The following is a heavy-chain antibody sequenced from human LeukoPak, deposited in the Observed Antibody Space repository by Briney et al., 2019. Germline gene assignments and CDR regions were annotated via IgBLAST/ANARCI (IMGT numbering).Heavy chain of an antibody. V-gene: IGHV3-23*01. CDR3: AKEGLLLWFGELLSAGAFDI. CDR2: ISGSGGST. D-gene: IGHD3-10*01. CDR1: GFTFSSYG. J-gene: IGHJ3*02. Sequence: GGSLRLSCAASGFTFSSYGMSWVRQAPGKGLEWVSAISGSGGSTYYADSVKGRFTISRDNSKNTLYLQMNSLRAEDTAVYYCAKEGLLLWFGELLSAGAFDIWGQGTMVTVSS.